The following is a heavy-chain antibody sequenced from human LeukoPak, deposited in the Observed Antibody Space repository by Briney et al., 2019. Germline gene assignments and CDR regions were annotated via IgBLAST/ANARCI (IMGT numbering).Heavy chain of an antibody. V-gene: IGHV3-53*01. J-gene: IGHJ6*02. D-gene: IGHD1-1*01. CDR3: ARDGGSSTMEPTGGYYYYGMDV. CDR1: GFTVSPNY. Sequence: GGSLRLSCAASGFTVSPNYMSWVRQAPGKGLEWVSLTYSDGSTSYTDSVKGRFTISRDNSKNTLSLQLNSLRAEDTAVYYCARDGGSSTMEPTGGYYYYGMDVWGQGTTVTVSS. CDR2: TYSDGST.